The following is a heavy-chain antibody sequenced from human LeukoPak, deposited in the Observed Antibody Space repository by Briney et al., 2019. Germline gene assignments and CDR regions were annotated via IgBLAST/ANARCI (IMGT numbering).Heavy chain of an antibody. CDR2: IRQDGSEK. D-gene: IGHD6-13*01. CDR1: GFTFSSYW. Sequence: SGGSLRLSCAASGFTFSSYWMSWVRQAPGKGLEWVANIRQDGSEKYYVDSVKGRFTISRDNAKNSLSLQMNSLRAEDTAMYYCARIKYNSNWWEAFDIWGQGTMVTVSS. V-gene: IGHV3-7*04. CDR3: ARIKYNSNWWEAFDI. J-gene: IGHJ3*02.